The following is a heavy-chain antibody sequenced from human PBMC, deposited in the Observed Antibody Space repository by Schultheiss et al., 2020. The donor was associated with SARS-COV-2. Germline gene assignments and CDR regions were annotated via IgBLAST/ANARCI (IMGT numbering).Heavy chain of an antibody. J-gene: IGHJ4*02. CDR2: IYYSGST. CDR1: GGSISSGGYY. V-gene: IGHV4-31*03. D-gene: IGHD3-22*01. Sequence: SETLSLTCTVSGGSISSGGYYWSWIRQHPGKGLEWIGYIYYSGSTYYNPSLKSRVTISVDTSKSQFSLKLSSMTAADTAVYYCARQGGFYYDTSGYYPDYFDYWGQGTVVTVSS. CDR3: ARQGGFYYDTSGYYPDYFDY.